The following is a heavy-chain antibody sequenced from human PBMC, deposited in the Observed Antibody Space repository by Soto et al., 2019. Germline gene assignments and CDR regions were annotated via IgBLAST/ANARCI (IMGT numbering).Heavy chain of an antibody. D-gene: IGHD1-1*01. CDR3: AKDVRLQLEDYYYYGMDV. CDR2: ISGSGGST. Sequence: PGGSLRLSCAASGLTFSSYAMSWVRQAPGKGLEWVSAISGSGGSTYYADSVKGRFTISRDNSKNTLYLQMNSLRAEDTAVYYCAKDVRLQLEDYYYYGMDVWGQGATVTLAS. CDR1: GLTFSSYA. V-gene: IGHV3-23*01. J-gene: IGHJ6*02.